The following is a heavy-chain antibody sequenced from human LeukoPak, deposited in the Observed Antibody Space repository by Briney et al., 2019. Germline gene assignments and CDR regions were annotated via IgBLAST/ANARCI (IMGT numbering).Heavy chain of an antibody. V-gene: IGHV5-51*01. CDR2: IYPGDSDT. J-gene: IGHJ3*02. D-gene: IGHD3-22*01. CDR1: GYSFTSYW. Sequence: GESLKISCKGSGYSFTSYWIGWVRQMPGKGLEWTGIIYPGDSDTRYSPSFQGQVTISADKSISTAYLQWSSLKASDTAMYYCARFISYDSSGHDAFDIWGQGTMVTVSS. CDR3: ARFISYDSSGHDAFDI.